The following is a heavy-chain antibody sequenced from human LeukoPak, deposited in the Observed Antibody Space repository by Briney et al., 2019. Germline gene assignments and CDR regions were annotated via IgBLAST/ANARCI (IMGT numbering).Heavy chain of an antibody. CDR3: ARGEEVATCFDY. Sequence: SETLSLTCTASGGSIRGFLWSWIRLPPGKGLEWIGNIYSSGSTNYNPSLNSRVTISVDTSKNQFSVKLSSVTAADTAVYYCARGEEVATCFDYWGQGTLVTVSS. CDR1: GGSIRGFL. D-gene: IGHD5-24*01. J-gene: IGHJ4*02. V-gene: IGHV4-59*01. CDR2: IYSSGST.